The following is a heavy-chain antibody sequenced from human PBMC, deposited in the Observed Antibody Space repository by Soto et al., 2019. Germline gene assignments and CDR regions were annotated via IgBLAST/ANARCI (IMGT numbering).Heavy chain of an antibody. CDR3: VRHGTQTLRDRFDP. V-gene: IGHV4-4*07. D-gene: IGHD3-16*01. Sequence: SETLSLTCTVSGASISGFYWSWIRKSAGKGLEWIGRIYATGTTDYNPSLKSRVMMSVDTSKKQFSLKLRSVTAADTAVYYCVRHGTQTLRDRFDPWGQGISVTVSS. CDR1: GASISGFY. CDR2: IYATGTT. J-gene: IGHJ5*02.